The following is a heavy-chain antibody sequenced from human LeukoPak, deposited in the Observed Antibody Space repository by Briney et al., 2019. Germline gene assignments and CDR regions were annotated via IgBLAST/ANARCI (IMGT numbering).Heavy chain of an antibody. CDR3: ARGLVEVVVTYPGRRGYNWFDP. D-gene: IGHD2-21*02. CDR1: GGTFSSYA. V-gene: IGHV1-69*13. CDR2: IIPIFGTA. J-gene: IGHJ5*02. Sequence: GASVKVSCKASGGTFSSYAISWARQAPGQGLEWMGGIIPIFGTANYAQKFQGRVTITADESTSTAYMELSSLRSEDTAVYYCARGLVEVVVTYPGRRGYNWFDPWGQGTLVTVSS.